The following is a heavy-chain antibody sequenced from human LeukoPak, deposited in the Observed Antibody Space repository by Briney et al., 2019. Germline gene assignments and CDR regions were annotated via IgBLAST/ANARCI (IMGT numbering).Heavy chain of an antibody. CDR1: GYTFTSYG. V-gene: IGHV1-18*01. J-gene: IGHJ2*01. Sequence: GASVKVSCKASGYTFTSYGISWVRQAPGQGLEWMGWISAYNGNTNYAQKLQGRVTITADESTSTAYMELSSLRSEDTAVYYCARDQGEVVPGGGYLDLWGRGTLVTVSS. CDR2: ISAYNGNT. CDR3: ARDQGEVVPGGGYLDL. D-gene: IGHD3-22*01.